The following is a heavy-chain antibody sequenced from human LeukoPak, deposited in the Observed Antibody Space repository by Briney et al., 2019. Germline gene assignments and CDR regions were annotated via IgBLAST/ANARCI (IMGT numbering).Heavy chain of an antibody. CDR3: ASLIRGVAARPVVYYYYYMDV. CDR1: GGSFSGYY. J-gene: IGHJ6*03. V-gene: IGHV4-34*01. D-gene: IGHD6-6*01. Sequence: SETLSLTCAVYGGSFSGYYWSWIRQPPGKGLEWIGEINHSGSTNYNPSLKSRVTISVDTSKNQFSLKLSSVTAADTAVYYCASLIRGVAARPVVYYYYYMDVWGKGTTVTVSS. CDR2: INHSGST.